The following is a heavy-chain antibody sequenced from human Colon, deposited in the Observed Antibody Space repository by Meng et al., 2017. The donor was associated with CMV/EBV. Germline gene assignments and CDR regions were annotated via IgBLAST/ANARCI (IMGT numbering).Heavy chain of an antibody. CDR1: GFTVSSNY. J-gene: IGHJ3*02. D-gene: IGHD6-13*01. CDR2: IYSGGST. V-gene: IGHV3-66*02. Sequence: ETLSLSCAASGFTVSSNYMSWVRQAPGKGLEWVSVIYSGGSTYYADSVKGRFTISRDNSKNTLYLQMNSLRAEDTAVYYCAREEGQQLVPDAFDIWGQGTMVTVSS. CDR3: AREEGQQLVPDAFDI.